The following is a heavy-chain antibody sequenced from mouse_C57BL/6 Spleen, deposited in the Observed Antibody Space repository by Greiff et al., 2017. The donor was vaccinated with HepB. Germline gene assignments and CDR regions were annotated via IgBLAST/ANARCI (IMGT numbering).Heavy chain of an antibody. J-gene: IGHJ3*01. CDR2: IDPEDGET. V-gene: IGHV14-2*01. D-gene: IGHD2-3*01. CDR3: APYDDGYYEGFAY. Sequence: EVQLQQSGAELVKPGASVKLSCTASGFNIKDYYMHWVKQRTEQGLEWIGRIDPEDGETKYAPNFPGKATITADTSSNTAYLQLSSLTSEDTAVYYCAPYDDGYYEGFAYWGQGTLVTVSA. CDR1: GFNIKDYY.